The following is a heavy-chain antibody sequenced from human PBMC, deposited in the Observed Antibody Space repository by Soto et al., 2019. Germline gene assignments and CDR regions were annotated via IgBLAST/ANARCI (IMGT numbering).Heavy chain of an antibody. V-gene: IGHV1-2*04. CDR3: ARGAGYCSGGSCQYYYYYGMDV. J-gene: IGHJ6*02. Sequence: ASVKVSCKASGYTFTGYYMHWVRQAPGQGLEWMGWINPNSGGTNYAQKFQGWVTTTRDTSISTAYMELSRLRSDDTAVYYCARGAGYCSGGSCQYYYYYGMDVWGQGTTVTVSS. CDR1: GYTFTGYY. CDR2: INPNSGGT. D-gene: IGHD2-15*01.